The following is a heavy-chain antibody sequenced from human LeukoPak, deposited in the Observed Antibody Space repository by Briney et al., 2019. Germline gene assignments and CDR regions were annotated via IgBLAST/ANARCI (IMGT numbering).Heavy chain of an antibody. CDR2: VNPSGGST. V-gene: IGHV1-46*01. CDR1: GYTFSSYH. D-gene: IGHD2-21*01. J-gene: IGHJ5*02. Sequence: ASVKVSCKASGYTFSSYHMHWVRQAPGQGLEWMGMVNPSGGSTNYAQKSQGRVTMTRDTSISTAYMELSRLRSDDTAVYYCAREYYGRALDPWGQGTLVTVSS. CDR3: AREYYGRALDP.